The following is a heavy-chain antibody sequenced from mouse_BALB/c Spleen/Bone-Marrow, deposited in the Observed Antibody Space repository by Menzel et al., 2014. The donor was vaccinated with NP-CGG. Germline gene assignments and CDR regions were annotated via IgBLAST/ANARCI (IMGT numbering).Heavy chain of an antibody. J-gene: IGHJ2*01. CDR3: TKECYYGCDY. CDR1: GYSFTSYW. V-gene: IGHV1-5*01. Sequence: VQLQQSGTVLARPGASVKMSCKASGYSFTSYWMHWVKQRPGQGLEWIGAIYPGNSDTSYNQKFKGKAKLTAVTSASTAYMELSSLTNEDSAVYYCTKECYYGCDYWGHGTPLTDSS. CDR2: IYPGNSDT. D-gene: IGHD1-2*01.